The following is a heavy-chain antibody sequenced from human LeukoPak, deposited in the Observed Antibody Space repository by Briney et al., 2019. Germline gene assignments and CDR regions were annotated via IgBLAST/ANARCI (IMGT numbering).Heavy chain of an antibody. V-gene: IGHV3-23*01. J-gene: IGHJ4*02. CDR2: ISGSGGST. D-gene: IGHD4-17*01. CDR1: GFTFSSYA. CDR3: AKSINNYGDINYFDY. Sequence: GGSLRLSCAASGFTFSSYAMSWVRQAPGEGLEWVSAISGSGGSTYYADSVKGRFTISRDNSKNTLYLQMNSLRAEDTAVYYCAKSINNYGDINYFDYWGQGTLVTVSS.